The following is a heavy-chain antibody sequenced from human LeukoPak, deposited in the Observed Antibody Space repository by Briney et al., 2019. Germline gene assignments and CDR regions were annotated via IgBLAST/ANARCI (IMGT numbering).Heavy chain of an antibody. CDR2: ISGDGGST. CDR1: GFTFSSHA. J-gene: IGHJ6*02. CDR3: AKDGKLLGDYDFWKGYNYGMDV. D-gene: IGHD3-3*01. Sequence: GGSLRLSCAASGFTFSSHAMSWVRQAPGKGLEWVSLISGDGGSTYYRDSVKGRFTISRDNSKNSLYLQMSSLRTEDTALYYCAKDGKLLGDYDFWKGYNYGMDVWGQGTTVTVSS. V-gene: IGHV3-43*02.